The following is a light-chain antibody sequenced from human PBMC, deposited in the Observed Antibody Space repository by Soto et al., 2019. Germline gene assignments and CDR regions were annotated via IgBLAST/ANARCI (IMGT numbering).Light chain of an antibody. CDR3: QQASSLPNA. V-gene: IGKV1-12*01. Sequence: DIQMTSSPSSVSASVGDRVTITCRASPSIDTWLAWYQQKPGEAPNPLIYDAYSLLRGVSSRFIGRASGTDGTLAICRMDYEDFTAYYCQQASSLPNAFGQGSKREIK. J-gene: IGKJ2*01. CDR1: PSIDTW. CDR2: DAY.